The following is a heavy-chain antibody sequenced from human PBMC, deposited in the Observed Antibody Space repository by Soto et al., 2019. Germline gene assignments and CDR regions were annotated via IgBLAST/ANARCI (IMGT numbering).Heavy chain of an antibody. CDR1: GGSISSGGYY. CDR2: IYYSGST. V-gene: IGHV4-31*03. Sequence: PSETLSLTCTVSGGSISSGGYYWSWIRQHPGKGLEWIGYIYYSGSTYYNPSLKRRVTISVDTSKNQFSLKLSSVTAADTAVYYCAREPYDILTGPESLGMDVWGQGTTVTVSS. D-gene: IGHD3-9*01. J-gene: IGHJ6*02. CDR3: AREPYDILTGPESLGMDV.